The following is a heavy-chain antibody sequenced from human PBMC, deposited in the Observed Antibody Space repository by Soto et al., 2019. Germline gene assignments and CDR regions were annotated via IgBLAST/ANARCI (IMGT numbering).Heavy chain of an antibody. Sequence: QVQLQESGPGLVKPSQTLSLTCTVSGGSISSGGYYWSWIRQHPGKGREWIGYIYYSGSTYYNPCLESRVPISVATSKNQFPLKLSSVTAADTAVYCCASDRMARHSYGRNWYFDLWGRGTLVTVSS. J-gene: IGHJ2*01. V-gene: IGHV4-31*03. CDR2: IYYSGST. CDR3: ASDRMARHSYGRNWYFDL. D-gene: IGHD5-18*01. CDR1: GGSISSGGYY.